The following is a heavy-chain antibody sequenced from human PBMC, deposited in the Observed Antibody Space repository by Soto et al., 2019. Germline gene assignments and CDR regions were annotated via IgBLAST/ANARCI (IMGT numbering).Heavy chain of an antibody. V-gene: IGHV3-64*01. Sequence: EVQLVESGGGLVQPWGSLRRSCATSGFTFSTYAMHWVRQAPGKGLEYVSAISSNGRSTYYANSVRGRFTISRDNSKNTLYLQMDSLRAEDMAVYYCARDRCTNGVCYAPSDYWGQGTLVTVSS. D-gene: IGHD2-8*01. CDR3: ARDRCTNGVCYAPSDY. CDR1: GFTFSTYA. CDR2: ISSNGRST. J-gene: IGHJ4*02.